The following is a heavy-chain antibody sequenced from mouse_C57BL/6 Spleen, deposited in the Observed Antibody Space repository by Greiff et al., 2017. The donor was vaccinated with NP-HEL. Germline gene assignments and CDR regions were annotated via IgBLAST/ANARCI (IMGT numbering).Heavy chain of an antibody. CDR1: GYTFTSYW. V-gene: IGHV1-64*01. J-gene: IGHJ2*01. CDR2: IHPNSGGT. CDR3: AGETSYSGGY. Sequence: VQLQQPGAELVKPGASVKLSCKASGYTFTSYWIEWVKQRHGQGLEWIGKIHPNSGGTKYNEKFKGKATLTVDKSSSTAYMHRSSLTSEDSAVYCCAGETSYSGGYWGQGTTLTVSS. D-gene: IGHD1-1*01.